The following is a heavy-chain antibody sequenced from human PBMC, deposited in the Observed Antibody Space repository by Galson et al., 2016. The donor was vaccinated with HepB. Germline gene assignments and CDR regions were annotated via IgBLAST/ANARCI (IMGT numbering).Heavy chain of an antibody. CDR3: ARGDTYYSVWYSDY. V-gene: IGHV1-18*01. CDR2: ISAYNGQA. D-gene: IGHD6-19*01. Sequence: SVKVSCKASGYTFTSYAMHWVRQAPGQRLEWMGLISAYNGQANYAQKFQGRVTMTTDSSTGTAYMELTSLRSDDTAVYYCARGDTYYSVWYSDYWGQGTLVTVSS. J-gene: IGHJ4*02. CDR1: GYTFTSYA.